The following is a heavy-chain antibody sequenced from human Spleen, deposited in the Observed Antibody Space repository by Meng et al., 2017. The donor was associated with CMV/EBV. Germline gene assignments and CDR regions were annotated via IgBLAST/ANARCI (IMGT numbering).Heavy chain of an antibody. D-gene: IGHD6-6*01. Sequence: ASVKVSCKASGYTFTKYGFTWVRQAPGQGLEWMGWISGYNGNTKYAHKVQGRVTMTTDTSTSTAYMELWSLRSDDTAVYFCARARKYSSSPPAYYFDYWGQGTLVTVSS. CDR2: ISGYNGNT. J-gene: IGHJ4*02. CDR1: GYTFTKYG. CDR3: ARARKYSSSPPAYYFDY. V-gene: IGHV1-18*01.